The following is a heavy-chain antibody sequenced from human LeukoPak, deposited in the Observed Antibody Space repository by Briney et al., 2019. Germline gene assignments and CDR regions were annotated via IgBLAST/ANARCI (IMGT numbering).Heavy chain of an antibody. D-gene: IGHD3-22*01. CDR1: GGSISRSSYY. V-gene: IGHV4-39*01. J-gene: IGHJ4*02. CDR3: SSQSSYSSYRGGYYDHFDY. Sequence: PSETLSLTCTVSGGSISRSSYYWGWIRQPPGKGLEWIGTIYYSGSTYYNPSLKSRVTISVGTPKDQFSLKLRSVTAADTAVYMCSSQSSYSSYRGGYYDHFDYWGQGTLVSVSS. CDR2: IYYSGST.